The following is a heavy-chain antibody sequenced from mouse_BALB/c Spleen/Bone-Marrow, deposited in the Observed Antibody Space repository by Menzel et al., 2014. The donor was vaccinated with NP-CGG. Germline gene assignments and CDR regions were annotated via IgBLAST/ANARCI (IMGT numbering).Heavy chain of an antibody. CDR3: ASDYDYFDY. J-gene: IGHJ2*01. Sequence: EVQRVESGGGLVQPGGSRKLSCAASGFTFSSFGMHWVRQAPEKGLEWVAYIGSGSSTIYYADTVKGRFTISRDNPKNPLFLQMTSLRSEDTAMYYCASDYDYFDYWGQGTTLTVSS. CDR2: IGSGSSTI. D-gene: IGHD2-4*01. CDR1: GFTFSSFG. V-gene: IGHV5-17*02.